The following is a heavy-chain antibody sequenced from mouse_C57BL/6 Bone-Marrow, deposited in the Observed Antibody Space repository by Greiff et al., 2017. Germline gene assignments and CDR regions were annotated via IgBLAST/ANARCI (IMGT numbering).Heavy chain of an antibody. CDR3: ARSRITTVVAPYWYFDV. CDR2: INYDGSST. J-gene: IGHJ1*03. D-gene: IGHD1-1*01. CDR1: GFTFSDYY. Sequence: EVKLVESEGGLVQPGRSMKLSCTASGFTFSDYYMAWVRQVPEKGLEWVANINYDGSSTYYLDSLKSRFIISRDNAKNILYLQMSSLKSEDTATYYCARSRITTVVAPYWYFDVWGTGTTVTVSS. V-gene: IGHV5-16*01.